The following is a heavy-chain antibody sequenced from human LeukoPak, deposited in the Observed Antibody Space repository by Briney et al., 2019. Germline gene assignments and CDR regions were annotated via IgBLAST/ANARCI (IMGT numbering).Heavy chain of an antibody. CDR1: GFTFSSYS. D-gene: IGHD2-8*02. CDR3: VKRATGSPSAFDY. V-gene: IGHV3-21*01. CDR2: INILSNYI. J-gene: IGHJ4*02. Sequence: GGSLRLSCAASGFTFSSYSMNWVRQAPGKGLEWVSSINILSNYIYYADSVRGRFTISRDNSKNTLYLQMSSLRAEDTAVYYCVKRATGSPSAFDYWGQGTLVTVSS.